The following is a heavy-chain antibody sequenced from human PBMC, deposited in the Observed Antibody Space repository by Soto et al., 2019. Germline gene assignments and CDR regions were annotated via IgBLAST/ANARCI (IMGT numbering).Heavy chain of an antibody. CDR2: ISGSGGST. Sequence: EVQLLESGGGLVQPGGSVRLSCAASGFTFSSYAMSWVRQAPGKGLEWVSAISGSGGSTYYADSVKGRFTISRDNSKNTLYLQMNSLRAEDTAVYYCATPFITMVRGVMGEGYYFDYWGQGTLVTVSS. D-gene: IGHD3-10*01. CDR1: GFTFSSYA. J-gene: IGHJ4*02. CDR3: ATPFITMVRGVMGEGYYFDY. V-gene: IGHV3-23*01.